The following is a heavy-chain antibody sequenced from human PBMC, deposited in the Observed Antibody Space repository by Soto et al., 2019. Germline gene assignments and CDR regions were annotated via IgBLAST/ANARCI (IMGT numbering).Heavy chain of an antibody. CDR1: GYTFTRYF. V-gene: IGHV1-46*03. Sequence: ASVLVSFQGSGYTFTRYFLHWVRQAPGQGLEWMGIINPSGGTTIYAEKFQGRVTMTRDTSTSTVYMALSGLRSEDTAVYYFVKSKNWYDGGSRYFDYWGQGTMVTVSS. CDR2: INPSGGTT. CDR3: VKSKNWYDGGSRYFDY. J-gene: IGHJ4*02. D-gene: IGHD1-1*01.